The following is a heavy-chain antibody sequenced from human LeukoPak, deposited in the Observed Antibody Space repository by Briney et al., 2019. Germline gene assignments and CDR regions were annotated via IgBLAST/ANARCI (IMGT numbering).Heavy chain of an antibody. Sequence: PSETLSLTCAVSGDSISTNYWWTWVRQPPGKGLEWIGEIYHGGSANYFSSLNSRVTISIDTSKNKFSLKLSSVTAADTAVYYCAETGSSWNYWGQGTLVTVSS. V-gene: IGHV4-4*02. CDR2: IYHGGSA. J-gene: IGHJ4*02. CDR1: GDSISTNYW. CDR3: AETGSSWNY. D-gene: IGHD6-13*01.